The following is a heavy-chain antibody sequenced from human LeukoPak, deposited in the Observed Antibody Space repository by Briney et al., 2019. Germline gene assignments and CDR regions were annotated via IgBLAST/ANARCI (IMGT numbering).Heavy chain of an antibody. CDR2: IYHSGST. CDR1: GGSISSGGYY. V-gene: IGHV4-30-2*01. CDR3: ARVAEPTTTDY. Sequence: SETLSLTCTVSGGSISSGGYYWSWIRQPRGKGLEWIGYIYHSGSTYYNPSLKSRVTVSVDRSKNQFSLKLSSVTAADTAVYYCARVAEPTTTDYWGQGTLVTVSS. J-gene: IGHJ4*02. D-gene: IGHD1-14*01.